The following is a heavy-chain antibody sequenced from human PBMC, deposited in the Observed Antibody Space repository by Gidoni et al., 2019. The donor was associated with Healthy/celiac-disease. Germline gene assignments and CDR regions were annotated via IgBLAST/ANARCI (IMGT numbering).Heavy chain of an antibody. Sequence: QVQLVESGGGLVKPGGSLRLSCAASGFTFSDYYMNWLRQAPGKGLEWVSYISSSGSIIDYADSVKGRFTISRDNAKKSLYLRMNSLRAEDTAVYYCARAPGGFLEWFNDAFDIWGQGTLVTVSS. CDR1: GFTFSDYY. V-gene: IGHV3-11*01. CDR2: ISSSGSII. D-gene: IGHD3-3*01. J-gene: IGHJ3*02. CDR3: ARAPGGFLEWFNDAFDI.